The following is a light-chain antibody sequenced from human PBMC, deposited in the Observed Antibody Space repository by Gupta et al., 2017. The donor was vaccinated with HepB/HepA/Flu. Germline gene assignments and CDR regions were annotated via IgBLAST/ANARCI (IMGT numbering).Light chain of an antibody. CDR1: QTISSSP. J-gene: IGKJ4*01. V-gene: IGKV3-20*01. CDR3: QQYGGLPIN. CDR2: GGS. Sequence: EIVLTQSPGTLSLSPGERPTLSCRASQTISSSPLAWYQQKPGQAPRLLIYGGSRRSTGTPDRFSGSGSGTDFTLTISKLEPEDYALYFCQQYGGLPINFGGGTKVEIK.